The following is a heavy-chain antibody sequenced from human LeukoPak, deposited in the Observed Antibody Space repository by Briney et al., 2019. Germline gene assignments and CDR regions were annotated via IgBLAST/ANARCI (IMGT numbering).Heavy chain of an antibody. CDR3: ARTADIRARPRTYYYYGMDV. CDR2: ISHDGSEK. Sequence: GGSLRLSCAASSFTFSSYALHGVRQAPGEGLEWGAVISHDGSEKYYADSVKSGFTISRDNSKNTLYLQMNVLRGGHNAVYYCARTADIRARPRTYYYYGMDVWGQGTPVTVSS. V-gene: IGHV3-30-3*01. J-gene: IGHJ6*02. D-gene: IGHD2-15*01. CDR1: SFTFSSYA.